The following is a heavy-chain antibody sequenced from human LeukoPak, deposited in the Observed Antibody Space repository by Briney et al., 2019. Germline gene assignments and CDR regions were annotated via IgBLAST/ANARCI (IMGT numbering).Heavy chain of an antibody. CDR1: EITFSTST. V-gene: IGHV3-21*01. CDR2: ITSSSTYI. J-gene: IGHJ5*02. CDR3: THLGWFDP. Sequence: GGSLRLSCIVSEITFSTSTMNWVRQAPGKGLEWVSSITSSSTYIYYGDSVKGRFTISRDNAKNSLFLQMDSLRAEDTAVYYCTHLGWFDPWGQGTLVTVSS.